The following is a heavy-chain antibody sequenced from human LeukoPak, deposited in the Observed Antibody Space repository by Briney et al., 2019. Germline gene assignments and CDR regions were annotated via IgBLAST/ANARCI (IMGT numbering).Heavy chain of an antibody. D-gene: IGHD1-14*01. CDR3: AREHSPTTRSSGTLDF. CDR1: GYTFSDYY. V-gene: IGHV1-2*02. Sequence: ASVKVSCEASGYTFSDYYINWLRQAPGQGLEWMGWINPNSGGTNYPQRSQGRVTMTTDTSIATAYMELSGLTSDDTALYYCAREHSPTTRSSGTLDFWGQGTLVTVSS. CDR2: INPNSGGT. J-gene: IGHJ4*02.